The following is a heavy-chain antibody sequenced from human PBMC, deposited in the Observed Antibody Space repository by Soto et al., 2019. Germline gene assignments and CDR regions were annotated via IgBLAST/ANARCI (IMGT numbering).Heavy chain of an antibody. CDR2: IYHSGST. D-gene: IGHD3-3*01. CDR1: GGSISSSNW. CDR3: ARAQAHYDIWSGYFHGPSNGMDV. V-gene: IGHV4-4*02. Sequence: QVQLQESGPGLVKPSRTLSLTCAVSGGSISSSNWWSWVRQPPGKGLEWIGEIYHSGSTNYNPSLKSRVTISVDKPKNQFSLKLSSVTAADTALYYCARAQAHYDIWSGYFHGPSNGMDVWGQGTTVTVSS. J-gene: IGHJ6*02.